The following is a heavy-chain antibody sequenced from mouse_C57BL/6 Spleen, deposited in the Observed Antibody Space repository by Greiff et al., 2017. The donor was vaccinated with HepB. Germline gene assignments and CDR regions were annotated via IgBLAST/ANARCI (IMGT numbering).Heavy chain of an antibody. D-gene: IGHD1-1*01. CDR3: ACGYYGSSFYAMDY. Sequence: QVQLKESGPGLVAPSQSLSITCTVSGFSLTSYAISWVRQPPGKGLEWLGVIWTGGGTNYNSALKSRLSISKDNSKSQVFLKMNSLQTDDTARYYCACGYYGSSFYAMDYWGQGTSVTVSS. V-gene: IGHV2-9-1*01. J-gene: IGHJ4*01. CDR1: GFSLTSYA. CDR2: IWTGGGT.